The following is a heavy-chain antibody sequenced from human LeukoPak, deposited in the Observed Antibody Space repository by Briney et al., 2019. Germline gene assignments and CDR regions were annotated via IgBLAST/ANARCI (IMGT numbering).Heavy chain of an antibody. J-gene: IGHJ4*02. D-gene: IGHD1-7*01. V-gene: IGHV4-59*08. Sequence: PSETLSLTCTVSGGSLSTYYWSWIRQPPGKGLEWMGYIYYTGSTNYNPSLRSRVTTSVDTSKNQYSLRLSSVTAADTAVYFCARHEEGYNWNLFYWGQGTLVTVSS. CDR3: ARHEEGYNWNLFY. CDR2: IYYTGST. CDR1: GGSLSTYY.